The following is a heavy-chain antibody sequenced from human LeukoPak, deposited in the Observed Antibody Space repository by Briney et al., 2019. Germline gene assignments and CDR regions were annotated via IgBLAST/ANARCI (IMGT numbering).Heavy chain of an antibody. CDR3: ASSNAVTTLPFGY. D-gene: IGHD4-17*01. Sequence: NPSETLSLTCAVYGGSFSGYYWSWIRQPPGKGLEWIGEINHSGSTNYNPSLKSRVTISVDTSKNQFSLKLSSVTAADTAVYYCASSNAVTTLPFGYWGQGTLVTVSS. V-gene: IGHV4-34*01. J-gene: IGHJ4*02. CDR2: INHSGST. CDR1: GGSFSGYY.